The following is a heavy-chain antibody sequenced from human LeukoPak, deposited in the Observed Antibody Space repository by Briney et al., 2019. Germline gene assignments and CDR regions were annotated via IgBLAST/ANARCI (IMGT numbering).Heavy chain of an antibody. J-gene: IGHJ6*02. CDR1: AYTFTGSY. D-gene: IGHD6-19*01. Sequence: WASVKVSCKASAYTFTGSYMHWVRQPPGQGLEWMGWINPNSGGTNYGQKFQGRVTMTRDTSISTAYMELSRLRSDDTAVYYCARAPGIAVAGTSTGYYYYGMDVWGQGTTVTVSS. CDR2: INPNSGGT. V-gene: IGHV1-2*02. CDR3: ARAPGIAVAGTSTGYYYYGMDV.